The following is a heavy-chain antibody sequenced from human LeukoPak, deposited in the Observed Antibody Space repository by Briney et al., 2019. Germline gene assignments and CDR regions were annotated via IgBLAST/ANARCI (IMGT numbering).Heavy chain of an antibody. CDR1: GFTFSSYW. Sequence: GGSLRLSCAASGFTFSSYWMHWVRQAPGKGLVWVSRINSDGSSTSYADSVKGRFTISRDNAKNTLYLQMNSLRTEDTALYYCAKALMTTVTTTDFEDYWGQGTLVTVSS. CDR2: INSDGSST. J-gene: IGHJ4*02. D-gene: IGHD4-17*01. CDR3: AKALMTTVTTTDFEDY. V-gene: IGHV3-74*01.